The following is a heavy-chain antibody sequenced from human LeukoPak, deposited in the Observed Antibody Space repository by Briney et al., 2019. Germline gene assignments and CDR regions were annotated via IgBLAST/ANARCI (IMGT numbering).Heavy chain of an antibody. V-gene: IGHV3-30*18. Sequence: GGSLRLSRAASGFTFSRYAMHWVRRAPGKGLEWVAVIANDGRDKHSTDSVKGRFTITRDNAKNTVYLQMNSLRVEDTAVYYCAKDQQIVSAKYYFDSWGQGILVTVSS. J-gene: IGHJ4*02. CDR2: IANDGRDK. CDR1: GFTFSRYA. CDR3: AKDQQIVSAKYYFDS. D-gene: IGHD1/OR15-1a*01.